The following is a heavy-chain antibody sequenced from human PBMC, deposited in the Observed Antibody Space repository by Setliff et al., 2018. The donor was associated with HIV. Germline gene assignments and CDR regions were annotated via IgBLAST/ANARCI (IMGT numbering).Heavy chain of an antibody. CDR1: GGSISRGSYS. CDR3: ARLRQLLAFFDS. V-gene: IGHV4-39*01. D-gene: IGHD6-19*01. CDR2: ISYTGIT. Sequence: PSETLSLTCTVSGGSISRGSYSWGWIRQPPGKGLEGIGSISYTGITNYNPSLKSRVPISVDTSQNQFSLKLTSVTAADTAVYYCARLRQLLAFFDSWGQGTLVTVSS. J-gene: IGHJ4*02.